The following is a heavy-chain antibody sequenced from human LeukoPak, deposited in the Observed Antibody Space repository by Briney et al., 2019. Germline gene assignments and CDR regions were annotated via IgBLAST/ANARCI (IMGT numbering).Heavy chain of an antibody. CDR1: GFTFDDYA. CDR2: ISWNRGSI. J-gene: IGHJ4*02. D-gene: IGHD6-13*01. V-gene: IGHV3-9*01. Sequence: GGSLRLSCAASGFTFDDYAMHWVRHAPGKGLEWGSGISWNRGSIGYADSVKGRFTISRDNAKNPLYLQMNSLTAEDTALYYCAKLYSSSWYSPLDFAYWGQGTLVTVSS. CDR3: AKLYSSSWYSPLDFAY.